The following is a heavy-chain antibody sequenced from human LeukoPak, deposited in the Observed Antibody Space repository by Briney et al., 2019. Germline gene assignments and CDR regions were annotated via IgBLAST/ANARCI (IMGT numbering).Heavy chain of an antibody. J-gene: IGHJ3*02. CDR3: ARRMGMEDAFDI. CDR1: GGSTGSDAYY. D-gene: IGHD7-27*01. CDR2: IYHSGSA. Sequence: SQTLSLTCTVSGGSTGSDAYYWSWIRQHPGKGLEWIGYIYHSGSAYYNPSLKSRVIISVDTSKNQFSLKLTSVTAADAAVYYCARRMGMEDAFDIWGQGTMVTVSS. V-gene: IGHV4-31*03.